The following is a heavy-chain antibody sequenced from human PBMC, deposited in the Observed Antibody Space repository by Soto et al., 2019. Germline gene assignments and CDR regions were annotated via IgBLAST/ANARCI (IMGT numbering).Heavy chain of an antibody. CDR3: ARGIEGWYQGRYYYGMDV. CDR1: GDSISSSKYY. V-gene: IGHV4-39*02. D-gene: IGHD6-19*01. Sequence: PSETLSVTCTFSGDSISSSKYYWGWIRPPPGKGLEWIGSSYYSGSPYYNPSLKSRVTISVDTSKNHFSLKLSSVTAADTAVYYCARGIEGWYQGRYYYGMDVWGQGTTVTVSS. CDR2: SYYSGSP. J-gene: IGHJ6*02.